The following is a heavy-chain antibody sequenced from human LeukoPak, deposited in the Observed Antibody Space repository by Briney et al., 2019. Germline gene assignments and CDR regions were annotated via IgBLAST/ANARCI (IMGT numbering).Heavy chain of an antibody. J-gene: IGHJ5*02. CDR3: ARLPTGFPNCFDL. CDR2: THYNGNT. V-gene: IGHV4-39*02. CDR1: GSSITSGTNC. Sequence: PSETLSLTCRVSGSSITSGTNCWGRIRQSPGKELEWIGNTHYNGNTYYNPTLKSRVTISQDTSKNHFSLYLSSVTAADTAVYYCARLPTGFPNCFDLWGQGILVTVSS. D-gene: IGHD4-17*01.